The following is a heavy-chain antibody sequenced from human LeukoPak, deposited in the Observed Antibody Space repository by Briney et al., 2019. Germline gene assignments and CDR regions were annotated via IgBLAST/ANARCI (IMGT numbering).Heavy chain of an antibody. Sequence: GGSLRLSCAASGFTFSSYGMHWVRQAPGKGLEWVAVISYDGSNKYYVDSVKGRFTISRDNSKNTLYLQVDSLRVEDMAVYYCAKAYRYYYYDMDVWGQGTTVTVSS. J-gene: IGHJ6*01. D-gene: IGHD2-2*02. CDR3: AKAYRYYYYDMDV. V-gene: IGHV3-30*18. CDR2: ISYDGSNK. CDR1: GFTFSSYG.